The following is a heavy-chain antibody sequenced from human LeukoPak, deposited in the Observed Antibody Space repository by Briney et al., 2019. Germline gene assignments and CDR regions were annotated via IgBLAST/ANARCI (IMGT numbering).Heavy chain of an antibody. CDR2: MNPNSGNT. D-gene: IGHD6-13*01. J-gene: IGHJ6*03. CDR1: GYTFTSYG. CDR3: ARGAYSSSWLYYYYYYMDV. V-gene: IGHV1-8*03. Sequence: ASVKVSCKASGYTFTSYGISWVRQAPGQGLEWMGWMNPNSGNTGYAQKFQGRVTITRNTSISTAYMELSSLRSEDTAVYYWARGAYSSSWLYYYYYYMDVWGKGTTVTVSS.